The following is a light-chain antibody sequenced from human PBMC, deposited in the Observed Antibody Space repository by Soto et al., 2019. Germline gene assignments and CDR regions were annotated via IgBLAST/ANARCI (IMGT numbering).Light chain of an antibody. CDR2: DAS. J-gene: IGKJ2*01. CDR1: QSVRTY. V-gene: IGKV3-11*01. CDR3: QQRNHWYT. Sequence: EIVLTQSPATLSLSPGERATLSCRASQSVRTYLAWYQQKPGQAPRLLIYDASNRATGIPARFSGSGSGTDFTLTISSLEPEDFAVYYCQQRNHWYTFGQGTKPEIK.